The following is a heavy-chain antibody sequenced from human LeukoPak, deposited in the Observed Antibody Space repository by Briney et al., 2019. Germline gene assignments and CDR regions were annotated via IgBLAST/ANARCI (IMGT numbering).Heavy chain of an antibody. J-gene: IGHJ4*02. CDR1: GFTVCRNY. CDR3: ATGGPLDY. V-gene: IGHV3-66*02. Sequence: GGSLRLSCAASGFTVCRNYMSWVRQAPGEGLEWVSVIYSGGSTYYSDSVKSRFTITRNNTKNTPHHQINSLRAEDKAVYYCATGGPLDYWGQGTLVTVSS. CDR2: IYSGGST. D-gene: IGHD1-26*01.